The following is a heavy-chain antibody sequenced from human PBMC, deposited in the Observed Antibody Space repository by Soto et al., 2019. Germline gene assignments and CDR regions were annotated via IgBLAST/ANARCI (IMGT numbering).Heavy chain of an antibody. V-gene: IGHV1-69*12. D-gene: IGHD1-26*01. CDR2: IIPIFPTP. J-gene: IGHJ6*02. CDR3: ARDKDRQPRGGNYYAGMDV. Sequence: QVQLVQSGAEVKKPGSSVTVSCKASGGTFGNSAISWVRQAPGQGLEWMGGIIPIFPTPAYAQKFQGRVTRTAAEATSTADMELTSRRSEDTAVYYWARDKDRQPRGGNYYAGMDVWGQGTTVTV. CDR1: GGTFGNSA.